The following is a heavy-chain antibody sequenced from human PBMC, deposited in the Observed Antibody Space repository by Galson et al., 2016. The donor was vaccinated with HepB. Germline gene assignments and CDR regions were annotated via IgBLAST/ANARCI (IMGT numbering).Heavy chain of an antibody. V-gene: IGHV3-74*01. Sequence: SLRLSCAASGFPFSGHWMHWVRQPPGKGLVWVARINSDGTTTDYAHSVKGRFSVSRGNARNTLYLQMNSLRAEDTATYYCAKEWGFSNYGLPWFDPRGQGTLVAVSS. J-gene: IGHJ5*02. D-gene: IGHD4-11*01. CDR3: AKEWGFSNYGLPWFDP. CDR2: INSDGTTT. CDR1: GFPFSGHW.